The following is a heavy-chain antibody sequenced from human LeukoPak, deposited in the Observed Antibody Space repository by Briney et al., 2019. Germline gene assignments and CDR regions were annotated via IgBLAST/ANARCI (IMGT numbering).Heavy chain of an antibody. CDR1: GGSISSGSYY. V-gene: IGHV4-61*02. D-gene: IGHD3-22*01. J-gene: IGHJ4*02. Sequence: KPSQTLSLTCTVSGGSISSGSYYWSWIRQPAGKGLEWIGRIYSSGSSGSTNYNTSLKSRVTISVDTSKNHFSLKLSSVTAADTAVYYCARGQWLPVFDFWGQGTLVTVSS. CDR2: IYSSGSSGST. CDR3: ARGQWLPVFDF.